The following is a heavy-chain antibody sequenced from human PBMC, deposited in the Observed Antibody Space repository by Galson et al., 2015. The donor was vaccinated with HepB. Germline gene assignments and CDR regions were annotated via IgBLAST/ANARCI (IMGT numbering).Heavy chain of an antibody. Sequence: LSLTCAVSGGSISSGGYSWSWIRQPPGRGVEWIGYIYQSGSTYYNPSLQSRATISADRSKNQYFLNLTSVPAADTAMYFCARGGSSCYWFQHWGQGTLVTVSS. D-gene: IGHD6-13*01. CDR2: IYQSGST. CDR1: GGSISSGGYS. J-gene: IGHJ1*01. V-gene: IGHV4-30-2*01. CDR3: ARGGSSCYWFQH.